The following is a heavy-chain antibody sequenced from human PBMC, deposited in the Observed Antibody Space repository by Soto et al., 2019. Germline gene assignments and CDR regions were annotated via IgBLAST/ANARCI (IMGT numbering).Heavy chain of an antibody. J-gene: IGHJ4*02. D-gene: IGHD2-15*01. CDR3: ASYCIGGSCRTGDDH. V-gene: IGHV1-18*01. Sequence: ASVKVSCKASGYTFTSYGISWVRQAPGQGLEWMGWISAYNGNTNYAQKLQGRVTMTTDTSTSTAYMELRSLRSDDTAVYYCASYCIGGSCRTGDDHCGQGPRATVPS. CDR1: GYTFTSYG. CDR2: ISAYNGNT.